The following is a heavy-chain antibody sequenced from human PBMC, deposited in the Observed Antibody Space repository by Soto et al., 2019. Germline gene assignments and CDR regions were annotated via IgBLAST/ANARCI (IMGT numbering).Heavy chain of an antibody. CDR2: IYSGGST. CDR1: GFTVSSNY. D-gene: IGHD3-10*01. Sequence: GGSLRLSCAASGFTVSSNYMSWVRQAPGKGLEWVSVIYSGGSTYYADSVKGRFTISRDNSKNTLYLQMNSLRAEDTAVYYCAREPSMGDYYYYMDVWGKGTTVTVSS. CDR3: AREPSMGDYYYYMDV. J-gene: IGHJ6*03. V-gene: IGHV3-66*01.